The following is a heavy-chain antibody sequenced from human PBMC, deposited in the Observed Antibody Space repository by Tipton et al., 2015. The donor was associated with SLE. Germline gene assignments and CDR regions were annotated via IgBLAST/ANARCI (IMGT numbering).Heavy chain of an antibody. D-gene: IGHD3-10*01. V-gene: IGHV4-61*09. J-gene: IGHJ4*02. CDR1: GDSISSFSYY. CDR3: ARFHVKSYYEFDC. CDR2: IYTSGST. Sequence: TLSLTCTVSGDSISSFSYYWSWIRQPAGKGLEWVGHIYTSGSTHYNPSLESRVSMSLDMSSNQFSLKLTSVTAADTAVYYCARFHVKSYYEFDCWGQGTLVTVSS.